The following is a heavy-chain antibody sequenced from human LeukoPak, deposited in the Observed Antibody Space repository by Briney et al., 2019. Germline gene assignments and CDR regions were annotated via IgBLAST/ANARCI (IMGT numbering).Heavy chain of an antibody. V-gene: IGHV1-2*02. CDR3: ASYPRSIPTPPFDY. CDR1: RYTFTAQC. D-gene: IGHD2-21*01. Sequence: ASVKVSCKASRYTFTAQCMHWVRQAPGQGLEWMGWINPNNGDTKYAQSFLGRVTMTRDTSTTTAYMELSSLRSDDTAVYFCASYPRSIPTPPFDYWGQGTLVTVSS. CDR2: INPNNGDT. J-gene: IGHJ4*02.